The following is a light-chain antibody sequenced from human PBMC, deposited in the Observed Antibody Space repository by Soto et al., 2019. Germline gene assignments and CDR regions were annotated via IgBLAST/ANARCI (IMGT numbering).Light chain of an antibody. CDR1: QTVSSN. V-gene: IGKV3D-15*01. CDR2: GAS. J-gene: IGKJ1*01. CDR3: HQYENWPQT. Sequence: EIILMQSPYTLSLSPGERATLSCRASQTVSSNYLAWCQQRPGQAPRLLIYGASTRAAGIPDRFSGSGSGTEFTHTISSLQSEDFELYYCHQYENWPQTFGQGTKVDIK.